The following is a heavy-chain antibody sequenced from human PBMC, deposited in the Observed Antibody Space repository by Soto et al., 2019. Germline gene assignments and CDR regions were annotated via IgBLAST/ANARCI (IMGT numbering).Heavy chain of an antibody. CDR2: ISAAGDP. Sequence: EVQLVESGGGLVQPGGSLRLSCEASGFTFRNYDMHWVRQGTGKGLEWVSGISAAGDPDYADSVEGRFTISRENAQNSFFLQMNSLRVGDTAVYYSARTGRDFYGLDVWGQGTTVIVSS. D-gene: IGHD1-1*01. V-gene: IGHV3-13*05. CDR3: ARTGRDFYGLDV. J-gene: IGHJ6*02. CDR1: GFTFRNYD.